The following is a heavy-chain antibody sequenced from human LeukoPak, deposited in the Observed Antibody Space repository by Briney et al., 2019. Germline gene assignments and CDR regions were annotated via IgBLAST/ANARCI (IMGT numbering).Heavy chain of an antibody. CDR2: IYYSGST. J-gene: IGHJ3*02. V-gene: IGHV4-59*01. CDR1: GGSISSYY. D-gene: IGHD3-22*01. CDR3: ARDSAYDSSGYYYLYAFDI. Sequence: SETLSLTCTVSGGSISSYYWSWLRQPPGQGLKGSVYIYYSGSTNYNPSLKSRVTISVDTSKNQFSLKLSSVTAADTAVYYCARDSAYDSSGYYYLYAFDIWGQGTIVTVSS.